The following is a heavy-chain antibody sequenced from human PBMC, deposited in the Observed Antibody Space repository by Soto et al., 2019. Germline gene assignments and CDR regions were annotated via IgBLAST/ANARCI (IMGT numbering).Heavy chain of an antibody. D-gene: IGHD3-3*01. CDR2: IYYSGST. Sequence: SETLSLTCTVSGGSISSSSYYWGWIRQPPGKGLEWIGSIYYSGSTYYNPSLKSRVTISVDTSKNQFSLKLSSVTAADTAVYYCARHGRFSEWFGRWFDPWGQGTLVTVSS. V-gene: IGHV4-39*01. J-gene: IGHJ5*02. CDR1: GGSISSSSYY. CDR3: ARHGRFSEWFGRWFDP.